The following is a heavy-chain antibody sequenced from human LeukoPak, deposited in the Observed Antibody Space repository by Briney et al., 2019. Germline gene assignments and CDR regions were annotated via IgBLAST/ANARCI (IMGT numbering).Heavy chain of an antibody. CDR3: AKDRENNYYDSSGYYLDAFDI. Sequence: GGSLRLSCAASGFTFSSYAMSWVRQAPGKGLEWVSAISGSGGSTYYADSVKGRFTISRDNSKNTLYLQMNSLRAEDTAVYYCAKDRENNYYDSSGYYLDAFDIWGQGTMVTVSS. V-gene: IGHV3-23*01. CDR2: ISGSGGST. J-gene: IGHJ3*02. D-gene: IGHD3-22*01. CDR1: GFTFSSYA.